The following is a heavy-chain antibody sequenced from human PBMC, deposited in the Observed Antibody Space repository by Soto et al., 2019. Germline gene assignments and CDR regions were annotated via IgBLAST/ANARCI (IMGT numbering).Heavy chain of an antibody. D-gene: IGHD3-22*01. Sequence: EVRLVESGGGLVQPGGSLTLSCAASGFTFSSYWMTWVRQAPGKGLEWVANINQDGSEKYYMDSMKGRFTISRDNAKNSLLVQLNSLRAEDTAVYYCARDRGRPDLRDTHYYDSSDLYYGMDVWGQGTTVTVSS. CDR2: INQDGSEK. CDR1: GFTFSSYW. J-gene: IGHJ6*02. V-gene: IGHV3-7*01. CDR3: ARDRGRPDLRDTHYYDSSDLYYGMDV.